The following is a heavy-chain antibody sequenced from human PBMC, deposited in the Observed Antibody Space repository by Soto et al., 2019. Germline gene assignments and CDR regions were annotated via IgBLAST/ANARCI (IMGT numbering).Heavy chain of an antibody. Sequence: EVQLVESGGGLVQPGGSLRLSCAASGFTFSDPYMDWVRQAPGKGLEWVGRTRNKANSYTTEYAASVKGRFTISRDDSRNSLYLHMNSLKTEDTAVYYCARIMTNSWYFDLWGRRTLVTVSS. CDR3: ARIMTNSWYFDL. CDR1: GFTFSDPY. D-gene: IGHD3-16*01. J-gene: IGHJ2*01. V-gene: IGHV3-72*01. CDR2: TRNKANSYTT.